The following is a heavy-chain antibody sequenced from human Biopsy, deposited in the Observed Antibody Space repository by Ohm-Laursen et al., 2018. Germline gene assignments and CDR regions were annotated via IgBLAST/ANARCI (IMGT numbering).Heavy chain of an antibody. Sequence: SVKVSCNASGNTFATYHIHWVRQAPGQGLEWMGVISPSGATTSFSQKFQGRITMTRDTSTGTVYMDLNSLGSEDTAVYYCARAGVGSDGTDSYYYGMDVWGPGTIVTVSS. J-gene: IGHJ6*02. CDR2: ISPSGATT. CDR1: GNTFATYH. D-gene: IGHD5-24*01. CDR3: ARAGVGSDGTDSYYYGMDV. V-gene: IGHV1-46*01.